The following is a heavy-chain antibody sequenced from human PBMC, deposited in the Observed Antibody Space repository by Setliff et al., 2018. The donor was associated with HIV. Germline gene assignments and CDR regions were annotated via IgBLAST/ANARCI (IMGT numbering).Heavy chain of an antibody. CDR1: GFTFSSYS. J-gene: IGHJ5*02. CDR2: ISSSSSYI. D-gene: IGHD6-13*01. V-gene: IGHV3-21*01. Sequence: PGGSLRLSCAASGFTFSSYSMNWVRQAPGKGLEWVSSISSSSSYIYYADSVKDRFTISRDNAKNSLYLQMNSLRAEDMAVYYCARGPLSSNWYNWFDPWGQGTLVTVSS. CDR3: ARGPLSSNWYNWFDP.